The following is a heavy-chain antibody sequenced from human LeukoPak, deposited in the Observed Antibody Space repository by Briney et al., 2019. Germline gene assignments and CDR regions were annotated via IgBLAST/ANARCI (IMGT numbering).Heavy chain of an antibody. CDR3: VKDNPLDY. J-gene: IGHJ4*02. CDR1: GFTFGLTFSNYV. CDR2: ISGSGGRT. Sequence: GGSLRLSCAASGFTFGLTFSNYVMSWVRQAPGKGLEWVSGISGSGGRTYYTDSVKGRFTISRDNSKNTLYLYVNSLRPDDSAVYYCVKDNPLDYWGQGTLVIVSS. V-gene: IGHV3-23*01.